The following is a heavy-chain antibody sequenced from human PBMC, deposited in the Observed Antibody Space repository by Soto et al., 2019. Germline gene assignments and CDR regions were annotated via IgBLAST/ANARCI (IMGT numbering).Heavy chain of an antibody. Sequence: QVQLVQSGAEVKKPGASVKVSCKASGYTFTSYDINWVRQATGQELEWMGWMNPNSGNTGYAQKLQGRVSMPRKTSRSTAYMELSRLRSEDTAVYYCARNYKRYYYYMDVWGKGTTVTVSS. V-gene: IGHV1-8*01. CDR1: GYTFTSYD. J-gene: IGHJ6*03. CDR3: ARNYKRYYYYMDV. D-gene: IGHD3-10*01. CDR2: MNPNSGNT.